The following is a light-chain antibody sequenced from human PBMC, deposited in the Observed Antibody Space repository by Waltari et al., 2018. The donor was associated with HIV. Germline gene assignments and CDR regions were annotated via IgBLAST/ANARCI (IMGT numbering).Light chain of an antibody. V-gene: IGKV1-39*01. CDR3: QQSYSTPWT. Sequence: DIQMTQSPSPLSASVGDRVTITCRASQPISSYLNWYQQKPENAPKLLIYAASSLQSGVPSRFSGSGSGSDFTLTISSLQPEDFATYYCQQSYSTPWTFGQGTKVEIK. J-gene: IGKJ1*01. CDR2: AAS. CDR1: QPISSY.